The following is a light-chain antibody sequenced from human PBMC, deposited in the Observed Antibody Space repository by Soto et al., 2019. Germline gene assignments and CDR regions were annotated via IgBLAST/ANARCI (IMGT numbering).Light chain of an antibody. Sequence: EIVMTQSPATLSVSPGERATLSCRASQSVSSNLAWYQQKVGQAPKLPIYDASTVSTGIPARFSGSGSGTEFTLTISSLQSEDLPDYYSQEYKTWPATFGQGTKV. CDR3: QEYKTWPAT. CDR1: QSVSSN. V-gene: IGKV3-15*01. CDR2: DAS. J-gene: IGKJ1*01.